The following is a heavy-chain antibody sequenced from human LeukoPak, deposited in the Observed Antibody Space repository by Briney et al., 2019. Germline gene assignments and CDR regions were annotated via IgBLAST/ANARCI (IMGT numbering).Heavy chain of an antibody. Sequence: GGSLRLSCAASGFTFSDYYMSWIRQAPGKGLEWVSYISSSGSTIYYADSVKGRFTISRDNAKNSLYLQMNSLRAEDTGVYYCARDPYSGGYGDYYYYYMDLWGQGTTVTISS. D-gene: IGHD1-26*01. J-gene: IGHJ6*03. CDR1: GFTFSDYY. CDR3: ARDPYSGGYGDYYYYYMDL. V-gene: IGHV3-11*04. CDR2: ISSSGSTI.